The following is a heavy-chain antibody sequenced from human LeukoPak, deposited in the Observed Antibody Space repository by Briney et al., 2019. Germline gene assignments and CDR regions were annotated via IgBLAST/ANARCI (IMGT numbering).Heavy chain of an antibody. V-gene: IGHV3-30*18. D-gene: IGHD5-12*01. J-gene: IGHJ6*02. CDR2: ISNDGSKE. CDR1: GFTFISYG. Sequence: PGGSLRLSCAASGFTFISYGMHWVRQAPGKGLEWVAIISNDGSKEYYADSVKGRFTISRDNSKNTLYLQMNNLGTDDTAVYYCAKRYSGYGDDNYYGMDVWGQGTTVTVSS. CDR3: AKRYSGYGDDNYYGMDV.